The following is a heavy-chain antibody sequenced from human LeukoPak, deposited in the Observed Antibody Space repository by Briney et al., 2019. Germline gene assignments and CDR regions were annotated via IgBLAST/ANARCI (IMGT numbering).Heavy chain of an antibody. J-gene: IGHJ4*02. CDR1: GYSFTSYW. Sequence: GESLQISCKGSGYSFTSYWIGWVRQMPGKGLEWMGIIYPGDSDTRYSPSFQDQVTISADKSINTSYLQWSSLKASDTAMYYCARLGPPYGQGIDYWGRGTLVSVSS. D-gene: IGHD3-10*01. CDR2: IYPGDSDT. V-gene: IGHV5-51*01. CDR3: ARLGPPYGQGIDY.